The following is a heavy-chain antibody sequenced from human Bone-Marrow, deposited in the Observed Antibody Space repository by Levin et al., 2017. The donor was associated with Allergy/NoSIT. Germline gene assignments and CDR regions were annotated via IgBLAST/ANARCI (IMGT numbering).Heavy chain of an antibody. CDR1: GYTFTSYA. V-gene: IGHV7-4-1*01. D-gene: IGHD3-9*01. CDR3: ARERDILTGYYYRNWFDP. Sequence: ASVKVSCKASGYTFTSYAMNWVRQAPGQGLEWMGWINTNTGNPTYAQGFTGRFVFSLDTSVGTAYLQICSPKAEDTAVYYCARERDILTGYYYRNWFDPWGQGTLVTVSS. CDR2: INTNTGNP. J-gene: IGHJ5*02.